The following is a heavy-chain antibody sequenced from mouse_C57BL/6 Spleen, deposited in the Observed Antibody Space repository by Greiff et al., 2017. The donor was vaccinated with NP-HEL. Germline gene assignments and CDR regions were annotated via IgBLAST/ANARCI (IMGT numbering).Heavy chain of an antibody. CDR3: ARRGIYYYDYFDY. V-gene: IGHV1-64*01. CDR1: GYTFTSYW. J-gene: IGHJ2*01. Sequence: QVQLQQPGAELVKPGASVKLSCKASGYTFTSYWMHWVKQRPGQGLEWIGMIHPNSGSTNYNEKFKSKATLTVDKSSSTAYMQLSSLTSEDSAVYYCARRGIYYYDYFDYWGQGTTLTVSS. CDR2: IHPNSGST. D-gene: IGHD1-1*01.